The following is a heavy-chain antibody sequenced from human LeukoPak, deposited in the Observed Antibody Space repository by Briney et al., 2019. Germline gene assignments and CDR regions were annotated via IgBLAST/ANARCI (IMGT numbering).Heavy chain of an antibody. Sequence: GGSLRLSCAASGFTFTSYAMSWVRQAPGKGLEWVSGISGSTYYADSVKGRFTISRDNSKNTLYLQMNSLRAEDTAVYYCAKWLLVPAIDYWGQGTLVTVSS. CDR2: ISGST. D-gene: IGHD2-2*01. V-gene: IGHV3-23*01. CDR3: AKWLLVPAIDY. J-gene: IGHJ4*02. CDR1: GFTFTSYA.